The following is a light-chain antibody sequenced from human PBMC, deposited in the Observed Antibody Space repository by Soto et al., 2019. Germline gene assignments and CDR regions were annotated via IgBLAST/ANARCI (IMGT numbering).Light chain of an antibody. CDR2: QAS. J-gene: IGKJ5*01. CDR3: QQYLNFPIT. V-gene: IGKV1-5*03. Sequence: DIQMTQSPSTLSASVGDRVTITCRASQRIINWLAWYQPKPGKAPRFLIHQASILETGVPSRFSGSGSETEFALTINSLQPDDFGVYYCQQYLNFPITFGQGTRLDIK. CDR1: QRIINW.